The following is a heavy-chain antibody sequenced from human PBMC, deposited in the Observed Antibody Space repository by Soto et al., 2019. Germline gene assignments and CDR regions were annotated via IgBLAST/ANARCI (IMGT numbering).Heavy chain of an antibody. Sequence: QVQLVQSGAEVKKPGASVKVSCKASGYTFTSYGISWVRQAPGQGLEWMGWISAYNGNTNYAQELQGRVTMTTDTSTSTAFMELRSLRSDDTAVYYCARDFLAVARPAGANWFDPWGQGTLVTVSS. CDR1: GYTFTSYG. J-gene: IGHJ5*02. CDR2: ISAYNGNT. V-gene: IGHV1-18*04. CDR3: ARDFLAVARPAGANWFDP. D-gene: IGHD6-19*01.